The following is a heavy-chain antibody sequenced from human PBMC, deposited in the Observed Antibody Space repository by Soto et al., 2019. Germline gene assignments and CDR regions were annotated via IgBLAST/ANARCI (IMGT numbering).Heavy chain of an antibody. D-gene: IGHD3-3*01. Sequence: PSETLSLTCTVSGGSISSSSYYWGWIRQPPGKGLEWIGSIYYSGSTYYNPSLKSRVTISVDTSKNQFSLKLSSVTAADTAVYYCARLDSSYDFWSGMLHHYYYYGMDVWGQGTTVTVSS. CDR1: GGSISSSSYY. CDR2: IYYSGST. J-gene: IGHJ6*02. V-gene: IGHV4-39*01. CDR3: ARLDSSYDFWSGMLHHYYYYGMDV.